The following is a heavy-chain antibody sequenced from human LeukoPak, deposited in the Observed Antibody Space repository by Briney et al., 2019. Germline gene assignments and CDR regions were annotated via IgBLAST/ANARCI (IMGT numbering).Heavy chain of an antibody. CDR2: ISGSAGGT. Sequence: PGGSLRLSCAVSGITLSNYGMSWVRQAAGKGLEWVAGISGSAGGTNYADSVKGRFTISRDNSKNTLYLQMNRLRAEDTAVYFCAKRGVVIRVILVGFHKEAYYFDSWGQGALVTVSS. CDR3: AKRGVVIRVILVGFHKEAYYFDS. CDR1: GITLSNYG. J-gene: IGHJ4*02. V-gene: IGHV3-23*01. D-gene: IGHD3-22*01.